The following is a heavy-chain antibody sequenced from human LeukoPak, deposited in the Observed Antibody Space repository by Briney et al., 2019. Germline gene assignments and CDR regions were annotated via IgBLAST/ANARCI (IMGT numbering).Heavy chain of an antibody. Sequence: SETLSLTCTVSGYSISSGYYWGWIRQPPGKGLEWIGSIYHSGSTYYTPSLKSRVTISVDTSKNHFSLKLSSVTAADTAVYYCARTGWLGGWFDPWGQGTLVTVSS. J-gene: IGHJ5*02. D-gene: IGHD3-10*01. V-gene: IGHV4-38-2*02. CDR3: ARTGWLGGWFDP. CDR2: IYHSGST. CDR1: GYSISSGYY.